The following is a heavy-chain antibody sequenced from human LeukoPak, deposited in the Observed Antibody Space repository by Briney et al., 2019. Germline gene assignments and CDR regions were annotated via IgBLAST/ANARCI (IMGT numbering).Heavy chain of an antibody. CDR1: GFAVSRKY. CDR2: ISGSGGST. Sequence: GGSLRLSCAASGFAVSRKYMSWVRQAPGKGLEWVSVISGSGGSTYYADSVKGRFTISRDNSKNTLYLQMNSLQAEDTAVYFCAKDRDYQLPLNLDHWGQGTLVTVSS. V-gene: IGHV3-23*01. D-gene: IGHD2-2*01. J-gene: IGHJ4*02. CDR3: AKDRDYQLPLNLDH.